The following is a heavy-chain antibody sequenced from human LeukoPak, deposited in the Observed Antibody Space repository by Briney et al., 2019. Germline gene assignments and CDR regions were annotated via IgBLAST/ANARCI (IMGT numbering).Heavy chain of an antibody. CDR3: ARAGDYEYFQH. CDR1: GGSISSSSYY. D-gene: IGHD4-17*01. CDR2: IYYSGST. Sequence: SETLYLTCTVSGGSISSSSYYWGWIRQPPGKGLEWIGSIYYSGSTYYNPSLKSRVTISVDTSKNQFSLKLSSVTAADTAVYYCARAGDYEYFQHWGQGALVTVSS. V-gene: IGHV4-39*07. J-gene: IGHJ1*01.